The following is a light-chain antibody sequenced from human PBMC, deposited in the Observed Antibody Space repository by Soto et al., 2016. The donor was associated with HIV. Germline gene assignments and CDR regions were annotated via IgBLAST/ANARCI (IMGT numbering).Light chain of an antibody. Sequence: SYDLTQPPSVSVSPGQTASITCSGDKLGNKYVSWYQQKPGQAPVLVVYDDSDRPSGIPERFSGSNSGSAATLTINRVEAGDEADYYCQVWHSGGDNYVFGPGTKVTVL. CDR1: KLGNKY. V-gene: IGLV3-21*02. CDR3: QVWHSGGDNYV. J-gene: IGLJ1*01. CDR2: DDS.